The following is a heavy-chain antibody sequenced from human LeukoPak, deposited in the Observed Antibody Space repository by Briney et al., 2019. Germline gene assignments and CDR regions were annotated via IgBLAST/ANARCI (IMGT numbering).Heavy chain of an antibody. CDR3: ARSVEGYCSGGSCYSYYYYMDV. J-gene: IGHJ6*03. CDR1: GGSISSYY. CDR2: IYYSGST. Sequence: SETLSLTCTVSGGSISSYYWSSIRQPPGKGLEWIGYIYYSGSTNYNPSLKSRVTISVDTSKNQFSLKLSSVTAADTAVYYCARSVEGYCSGGSCYSYYYYMDVWGKGTTVTVSS. D-gene: IGHD2-15*01. V-gene: IGHV4-59*01.